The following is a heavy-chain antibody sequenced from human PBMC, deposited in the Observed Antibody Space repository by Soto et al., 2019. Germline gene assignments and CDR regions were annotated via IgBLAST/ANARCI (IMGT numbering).Heavy chain of an antibody. V-gene: IGHV3-23*01. CDR1: GFTFGSYA. D-gene: IGHD3-10*01. CDR3: AKKGGSLIYCYYIDV. Sequence: GGSLRLSCAASGFTFGSYAMSWVRQAPGKGLEWVSTISFSGSSTYYADSVKGRFTISRDNSKNTLYLQMSSLRAEDTDLYYCAKKGGSLIYCYYIDVWGKGTTVTGSS. CDR2: ISFSGSST. J-gene: IGHJ6*03.